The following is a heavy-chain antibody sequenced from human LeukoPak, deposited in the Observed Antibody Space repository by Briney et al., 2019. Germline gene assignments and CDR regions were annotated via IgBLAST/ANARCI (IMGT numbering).Heavy chain of an antibody. CDR2: IYHSGST. CDR3: ARGNSSGWYPFDY. D-gene: IGHD6-19*01. Sequence: SQTLSLTCAVSGGSISSGGYSWSWIRQPPGKGLEWIGYIYHSGSTYYNPSPKSRVTISVDRSKNQFSLKLSSVTAADRAVYYCARGNSSGWYPFDYWGQGTLVTVSS. V-gene: IGHV4-30-2*01. J-gene: IGHJ4*02. CDR1: GGSISSGGYS.